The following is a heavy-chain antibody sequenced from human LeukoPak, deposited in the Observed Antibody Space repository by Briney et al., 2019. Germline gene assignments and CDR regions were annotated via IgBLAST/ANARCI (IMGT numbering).Heavy chain of an antibody. CDR2: IYYSGST. J-gene: IGHJ4*02. CDR3: ARRRGVVVPAARGGRSYYFDY. Sequence: SETLSLTCTVSGGSISSSSYYWGWIRQPPGKGLEWIESIYYSGSTYYNPSLKSRVTISVDTSKNQFSLKLSSVTAADTAVYYCARRRGVVVPAARGGRSYYFDYWGQGTLVTVSS. V-gene: IGHV4-39*01. D-gene: IGHD2-2*01. CDR1: GGSISSSSYY.